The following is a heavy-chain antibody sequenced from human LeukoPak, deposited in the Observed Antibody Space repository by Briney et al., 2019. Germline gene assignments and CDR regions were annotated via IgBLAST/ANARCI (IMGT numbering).Heavy chain of an antibody. Sequence: GGSLRLSCAASGFTFSSYGMHWVRQAPGKGLEWVAVIWYGGGNKYYADSVKGRFTISRDNSKNTLYLQMNSLRAEDTAVYYCAKDPGYSSGYTFDYWGQGTLVTVSS. D-gene: IGHD6-19*01. CDR2: IWYGGGNK. CDR1: GFTFSSYG. V-gene: IGHV3-33*06. CDR3: AKDPGYSSGYTFDY. J-gene: IGHJ4*02.